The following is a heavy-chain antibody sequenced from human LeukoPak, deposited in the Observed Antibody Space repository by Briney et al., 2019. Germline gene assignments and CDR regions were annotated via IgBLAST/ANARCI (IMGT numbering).Heavy chain of an antibody. CDR1: GYTFTSYA. CDR2: INAGNGNT. J-gene: IGHJ4*02. V-gene: IGHV1-3*01. Sequence: ASVKVSCKASGYTFTSYAMHWVRQAPGQRLEWMGWINAGNGNTKYSQKFQERVTITRDMSTSTAYMELSSLRSEDTAVYYCAADRGYSYGTDYWGQGTLVTVSS. CDR3: AADRGYSYGTDY. D-gene: IGHD5-18*01.